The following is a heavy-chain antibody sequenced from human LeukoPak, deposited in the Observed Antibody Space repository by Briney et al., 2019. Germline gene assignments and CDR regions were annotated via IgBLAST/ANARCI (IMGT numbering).Heavy chain of an antibody. CDR1: GFTFSGSA. J-gene: IGHJ4*02. CDR3: ARIEYSSSSAYFDY. CDR2: IRSKANSYAT. Sequence: GGSLRLSCAASGFTFSGSAMHWVRQASGKGLEWVGRIRSKANSYATAYAASVKGRFTISRDDSKNTAYLQMNSLRAEDTAVYYCARIEYSSSSAYFDYWGQGTLVTVSS. V-gene: IGHV3-73*01. D-gene: IGHD6-6*01.